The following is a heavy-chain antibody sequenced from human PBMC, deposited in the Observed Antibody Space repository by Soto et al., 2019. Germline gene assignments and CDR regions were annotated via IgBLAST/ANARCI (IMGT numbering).Heavy chain of an antibody. CDR2: ISISGTYT. D-gene: IGHD2-2*01. J-gene: IGHJ4*02. CDR1: GFTFSDYS. CDR3: ATRYCSTTNCHAFDD. V-gene: IGHV3-21*01. Sequence: EVHLVESGGGLVKPGGSLRLSCAGSGFTFSDYSMNWVRQAPGKGPEWVSSISISGTYTYYADSVKGRFTISRDNARNSFYLQMNSLRTENTAVYYCATRYCSTTNCHAFDDWGQGTLVTVSS.